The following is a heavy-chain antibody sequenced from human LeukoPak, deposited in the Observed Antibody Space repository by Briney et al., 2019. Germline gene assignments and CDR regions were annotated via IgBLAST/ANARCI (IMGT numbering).Heavy chain of an antibody. V-gene: IGHV1-69*05. CDR1: GGTFSSYA. J-gene: IGHJ4*02. D-gene: IGHD6-19*01. CDR2: IIPIFGTA. Sequence: SVNLSCKASGGTFSSYAISWVRHAPGQGLEWMGRIIPIFGTANYAQKFQGRVTITTDESTSTAYMELSSLRSEDTAVYYCARGPIAVAGSASWDYWGQGTLVTVSS. CDR3: ARGPIAVAGSASWDY.